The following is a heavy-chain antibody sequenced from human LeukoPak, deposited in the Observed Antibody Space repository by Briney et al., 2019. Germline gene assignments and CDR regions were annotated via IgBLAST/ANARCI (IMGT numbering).Heavy chain of an antibody. CDR1: GFTFSSYA. CDR2: INHSGST. CDR3: ARDSRGRRFWSASWYFDL. V-gene: IGHV4-34*01. D-gene: IGHD3-3*01. Sequence: GSLRLSCAASGFTFSSYAMSWVRPAPGKGLEWIGEINHSGSTNYNPSLKSRVTISVDTSKNQFSLKLSSVTAADTAVYYCARDSRGRRFWSASWYFDLWGRGTLVTVSS. J-gene: IGHJ2*01.